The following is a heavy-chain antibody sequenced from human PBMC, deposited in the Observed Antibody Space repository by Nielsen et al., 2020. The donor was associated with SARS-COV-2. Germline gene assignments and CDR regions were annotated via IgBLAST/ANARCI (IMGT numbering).Heavy chain of an antibody. D-gene: IGHD2-2*01. Sequence: GESLKISCAASGFTFSNAWMSWVRQAPGKGLEWVGRIKSKTDGGTTDYAAPVKGRFTISRDDSKNTLYLQMNSLKTEDTAVYYCTTDGEYCSSTSCYFDYWGQGTLVTVSS. CDR2: IKSKTDGGTT. CDR3: TTDGEYCSSTSCYFDY. CDR1: GFTFSNAW. V-gene: IGHV3-15*01. J-gene: IGHJ4*02.